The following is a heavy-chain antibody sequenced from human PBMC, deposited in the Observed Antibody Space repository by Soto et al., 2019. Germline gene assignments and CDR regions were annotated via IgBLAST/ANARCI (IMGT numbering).Heavy chain of an antibody. J-gene: IGHJ4*02. CDR1: GGSISSSSYY. CDR2: IYYSGST. CDR3: ARLGSGWSPIDY. V-gene: IGHV4-39*01. Sequence: SETLSLTCTVSGGSISSSSYYWGWIRQPPGKGLEWIGSIYYSGSTYYNPSLKSRVTISVDTSKNQFSLKLSSVTAADTAVYYCARLGSGWSPIDYWGQGTLVT. D-gene: IGHD6-19*01.